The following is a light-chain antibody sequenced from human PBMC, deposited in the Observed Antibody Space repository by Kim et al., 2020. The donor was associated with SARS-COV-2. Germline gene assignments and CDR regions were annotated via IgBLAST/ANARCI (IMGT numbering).Light chain of an antibody. CDR1: KLGDKY. J-gene: IGLJ2*01. CDR2: QDS. CDR3: QAWDSSTVV. V-gene: IGLV3-1*01. Sequence: SVSPGQTASITCSGDKLGDKYACWYQQKPGQSPVLVIYQDSKRPSGIPERFSGSNSGNTATLTISGTQAMDEADYYCQAWDSSTVVFGGGTRLTVL.